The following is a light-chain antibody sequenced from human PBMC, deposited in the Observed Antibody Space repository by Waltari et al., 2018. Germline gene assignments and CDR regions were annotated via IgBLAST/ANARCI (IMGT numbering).Light chain of an antibody. Sequence: QSALTQPPSASGSPGQSVTISCTGTSSDAGGYAYVSWYQQHPGKAPKLMIYDVNKRPSGVPDRFSGSKSGNTASLTVSGLQAEDEADYFCNSYAGSKHYVFGTGTKVTVL. J-gene: IGLJ1*01. CDR1: SSDAGGYAY. V-gene: IGLV2-8*01. CDR2: DVN. CDR3: NSYAGSKHYV.